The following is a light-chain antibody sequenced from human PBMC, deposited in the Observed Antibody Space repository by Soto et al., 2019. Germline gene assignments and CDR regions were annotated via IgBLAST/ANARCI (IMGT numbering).Light chain of an antibody. J-gene: IGKJ5*01. CDR3: QQYASPLSFT. CDR2: GSS. V-gene: IGKV3-20*01. CDR1: QSVSSTY. Sequence: EIVLTQSPGTLSLSQGDRATLSCRASQSVSSTYLAWYQQKPGQAPSLLLYGSSSRATGSPDRFIGSESVTDFTLSIFRLDPEDFALYYCQQYASPLSFTFGQRGR.